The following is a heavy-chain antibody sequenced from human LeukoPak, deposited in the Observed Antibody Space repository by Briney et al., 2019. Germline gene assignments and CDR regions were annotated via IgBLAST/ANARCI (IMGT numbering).Heavy chain of an antibody. CDR3: ARDSGYYDSSGYSFEYFQH. CDR2: ISQSGNI. CDR1: GDSISSGGYS. Sequence: SQTLSLTCTVSGDSISSGGYSWSWIRQPPGKGLEWIGYIYHIGYISQSGNIYQNPSLKSRVTISLDTSRNQFSLKLSSVTAADTAVYYCARDSGYYDSSGYSFEYFQHWGQGTLVTVSS. J-gene: IGHJ1*01. V-gene: IGHV4-30-2*01. D-gene: IGHD3-22*01.